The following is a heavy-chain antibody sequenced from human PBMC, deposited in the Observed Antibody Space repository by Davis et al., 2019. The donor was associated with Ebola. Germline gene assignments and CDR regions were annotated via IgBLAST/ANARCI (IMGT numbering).Heavy chain of an antibody. J-gene: IGHJ6*02. Sequence: AASVKVSCKASGGTFSSYAISWVRQATGQGLEWMGWISAYNGNTNYAQKFQGWVTMTRDTSISTAYMELSRLRSDDTAVYYCARGDYIYGMDVWGQGTTVTVSS. CDR1: GGTFSSYA. CDR3: ARGDYIYGMDV. V-gene: IGHV1-2*04. CDR2: ISAYNGNT.